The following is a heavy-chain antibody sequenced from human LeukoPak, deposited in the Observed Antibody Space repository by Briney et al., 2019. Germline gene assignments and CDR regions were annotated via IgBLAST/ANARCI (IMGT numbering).Heavy chain of an antibody. Sequence: PSETLSLTCTVSGDSISSYYWSWIRQPPGRGLEWIGHIYYSGSTDYNPSLKSRVGILLDTSKNQFSLKLSSVTAADTAVYYCASSYDSSLFDYWGQGTLVTVSS. D-gene: IGHD3-22*01. CDR3: ASSYDSSLFDY. CDR2: IYYSGST. J-gene: IGHJ4*02. V-gene: IGHV4-59*12. CDR1: GDSISSYY.